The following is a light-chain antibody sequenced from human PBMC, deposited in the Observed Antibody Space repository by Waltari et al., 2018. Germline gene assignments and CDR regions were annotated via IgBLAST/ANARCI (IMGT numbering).Light chain of an antibody. Sequence: SDRKNDLTWDKQKPGKADKLRICWASARQAGVPDRGSGSGAGTDFTLTISSLQADDVALNYCQQHYSSPRTFGGGTKVEIQ. V-gene: IGKV4-1*01. CDR3: QQHYSSPRT. CDR2: WAS. J-gene: IGKJ4*01. CDR1: SDRKND.